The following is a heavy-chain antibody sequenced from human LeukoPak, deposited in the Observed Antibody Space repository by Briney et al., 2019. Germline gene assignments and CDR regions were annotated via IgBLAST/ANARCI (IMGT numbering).Heavy chain of an antibody. CDR1: GFTFSSYW. J-gene: IGHJ4*02. Sequence: GGSLRLSCAASGFTFSSYWMHWVRQAPGKGLVWVSRINSDGSSTSYADSVKGRFTISRDNAKKSLYLQMNSLRVEDTALYYCAKGPEYSAGWYFFDYWGQGTLVTVSS. CDR3: AKGPEYSAGWYFFDY. V-gene: IGHV3-74*01. D-gene: IGHD6-19*01. CDR2: INSDGSST.